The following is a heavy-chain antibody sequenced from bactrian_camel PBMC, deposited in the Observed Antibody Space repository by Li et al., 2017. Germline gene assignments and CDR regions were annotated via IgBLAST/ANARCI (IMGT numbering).Heavy chain of an antibody. CDR1: GFTFSSAV. CDR2: IAFGGDYT. J-gene: IGHJ4*01. Sequence: DVQLVESGGGSVQAGETLRLSCAASGFTFSSAVMSWVRQAPGKELEWVATIAFGGDYTYYADSAKGRFAISRDDAKNTLYLQLSSLKTEDTAMYYCVRGWGFNERASRGQGTQVTVS. V-gene: IGHV3S40*01. CDR3: VRGWGFNERAS. D-gene: IGHD1*01.